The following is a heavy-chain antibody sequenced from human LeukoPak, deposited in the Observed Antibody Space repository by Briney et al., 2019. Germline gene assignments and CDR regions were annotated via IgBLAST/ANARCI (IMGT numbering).Heavy chain of an antibody. Sequence: ASVKVSCKASGYTFTSYDINWVRQATGQGLEWMGWMNPNSGNTGYAQKFQGRVTITRNTSISIAYMELSSLRSEDTAVYYCARGRVYSSSLDFDYWGQGTLVTVSS. V-gene: IGHV1-8*03. D-gene: IGHD6-6*01. CDR1: GYTFTSYD. J-gene: IGHJ4*02. CDR3: ARGRVYSSSLDFDY. CDR2: MNPNSGNT.